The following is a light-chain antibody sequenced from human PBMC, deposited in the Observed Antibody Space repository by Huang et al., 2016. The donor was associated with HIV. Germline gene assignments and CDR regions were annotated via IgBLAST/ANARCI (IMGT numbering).Light chain of an antibody. CDR1: QSIDTF. CDR3: QHRYTTPLT. Sequence: DIQMTQSPSSLSASVGQRVTITCRASQSIDTFLTWYQPKPGKAPSLLIYAASSLKTGVPARFRGSGSGTDFTLIISSLQPEDVATYYCQHRYTTPLTFGGGTKVEIK. J-gene: IGKJ4*01. V-gene: IGKV1-39*01. CDR2: AAS.